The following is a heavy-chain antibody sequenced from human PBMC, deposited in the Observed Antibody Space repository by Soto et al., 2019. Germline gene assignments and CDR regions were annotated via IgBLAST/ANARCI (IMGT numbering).Heavy chain of an antibody. D-gene: IGHD3-22*01. J-gene: IGHJ4*02. CDR1: GFTFENAW. V-gene: IGHV3-15*07. Sequence: PGGSLRLSCVASGFTFENAWMNWVRQAPGKGLEWVARIKSKTNGETTNYAAPVKGRFTISRDDSKNTLHLQMNSLKTEDTAMYFCTRDDTFDHWGQGTLVTVSS. CDR2: IKSKTNGETT. CDR3: TRDDTFDH.